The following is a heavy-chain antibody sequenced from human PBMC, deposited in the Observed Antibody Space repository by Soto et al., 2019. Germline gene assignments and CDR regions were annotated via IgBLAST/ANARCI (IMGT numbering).Heavy chain of an antibody. J-gene: IGHJ6*02. V-gene: IGHV1-8*01. Sequence: GASVKVSCKASGYTFTSYDNNWVRQATGQGLEWMGWMNPNSGNTGYAQKFQGRVTMTRNTSISTAYMELSSLRSEDTAVYYCGRGPSPRAPAGGTPYYYAMDVWGQGTTVTVSS. CDR3: GRGPSPRAPAGGTPYYYAMDV. CDR2: MNPNSGNT. D-gene: IGHD6-13*01. CDR1: GYTFTSYD.